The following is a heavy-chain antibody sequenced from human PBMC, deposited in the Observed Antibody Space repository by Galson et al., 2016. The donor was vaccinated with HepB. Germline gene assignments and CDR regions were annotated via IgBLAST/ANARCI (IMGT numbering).Heavy chain of an antibody. Sequence: SETLSLTCAVSGGSISSSRYYWGWIRQPPGKGLECIGNVYYSGRTYYNPSRKSRVTILVDTSKNQFSLKLSSVTAADTAVYYCARLNVDSAMIDNWGQGTLVTVSS. V-gene: IGHV4-39*01. D-gene: IGHD5-18*01. J-gene: IGHJ4*02. CDR3: ARLNVDSAMIDN. CDR1: GGSISSSRYY. CDR2: VYYSGRT.